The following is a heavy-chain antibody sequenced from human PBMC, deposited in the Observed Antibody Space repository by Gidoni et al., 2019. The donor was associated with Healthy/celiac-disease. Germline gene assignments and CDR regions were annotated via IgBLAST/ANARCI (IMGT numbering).Heavy chain of an antibody. CDR2: IYYSGST. D-gene: IGHD4-17*01. CDR3: ARERTVTTFPRGFDP. CDR1: GGSVISGSYY. J-gene: IGHJ5*02. Sequence: QVHLQESGPGLVKPSETLSLTCTVSGGSVISGSYYWSWFRQPPGKGLEWIGYIYYSGSTNYNPSLKSRVTISVDTSKNQFSLKLSSVTAADTAVYYCARERTVTTFPRGFDPWGQGTLVTVSS. V-gene: IGHV4-61*01.